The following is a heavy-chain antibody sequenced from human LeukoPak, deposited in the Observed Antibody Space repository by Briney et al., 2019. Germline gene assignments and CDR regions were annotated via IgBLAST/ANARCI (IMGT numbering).Heavy chain of an antibody. Sequence: PSETLSLTCTVSGGSISNFFWSWIRQPAGKGLEWIGRIYTSGSTDYNPSLKSRVTMSVDTSKNQFPLKLNSVTAADTAVYYCARGLRNSDWYSIDYWGQGTLATVSS. CDR2: IYTSGST. V-gene: IGHV4-4*07. CDR3: ARGLRNSDWYSIDY. J-gene: IGHJ4*02. CDR1: GGSISNFF. D-gene: IGHD6-19*01.